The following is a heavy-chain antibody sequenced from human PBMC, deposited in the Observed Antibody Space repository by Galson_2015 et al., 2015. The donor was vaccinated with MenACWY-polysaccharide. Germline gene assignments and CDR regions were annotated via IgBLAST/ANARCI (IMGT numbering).Heavy chain of an antibody. Sequence: SLRLSCAASGFGFTRYSMNWVRQAPGEGLEWLSYITGSSDTIYYADSVKGRFTISRDNDQNSLVLQLRSLTVGDTAVYYCARERATVIADSNGMDVWGQGTAVTVSS. D-gene: IGHD2-21*01. J-gene: IGHJ6*02. CDR2: ITGSSDTI. CDR3: ARERATVIADSNGMDV. V-gene: IGHV3-48*01. CDR1: GFGFTRYS.